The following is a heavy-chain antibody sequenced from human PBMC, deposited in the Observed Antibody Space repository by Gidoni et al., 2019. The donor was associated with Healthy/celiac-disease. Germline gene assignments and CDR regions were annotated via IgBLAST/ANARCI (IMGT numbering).Heavy chain of an antibody. V-gene: IGHV3-7*03. D-gene: IGHD2-15*01. J-gene: IGHJ4*02. CDR3: AREPTLGYCSGGSCYSFDY. Sequence: EVQLLESGGGLVQPGGSLRLSCAASGFTFSSYWMSWVRQAPGKGLEWVANIKQDGSEKYYVDSVKGRFTISRDNAKNSLYLQMNSLRAEDTAVYYCAREPTLGYCSGGSCYSFDYWGQGTLVTVSS. CDR1: GFTFSSYW. CDR2: IKQDGSEK.